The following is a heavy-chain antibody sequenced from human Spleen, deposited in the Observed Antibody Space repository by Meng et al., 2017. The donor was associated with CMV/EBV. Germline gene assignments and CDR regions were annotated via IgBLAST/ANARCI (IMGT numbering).Heavy chain of an antibody. CDR1: GGSFSGYY. V-gene: IGHV4-34*01. CDR2: INHSGST. CDR3: ARDGAIFGVVSPFDS. D-gene: IGHD3-3*01. J-gene: IGHJ4*02. Sequence: SETLSLTCAVYGGSFSGYYWSWIRQPPGKGLEWIGEINHSGSTNYNPSLKSRVTISVDTSKNQFSLKLSSVTAADTAVYYCARDGAIFGVVSPFDSWGQGTLVTVSS.